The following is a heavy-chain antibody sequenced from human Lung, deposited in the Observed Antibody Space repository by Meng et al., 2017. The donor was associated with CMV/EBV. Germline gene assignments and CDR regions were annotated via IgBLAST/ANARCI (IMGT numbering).Heavy chain of an antibody. CDR3: ARVGLVTIFGVVKGMDV. CDR1: GFTFSSYS. Sequence: ESXKISXAASGFTFSSYSMNWVRQAPGKGLEWVSYISSSSSTIYYADSVKGRFTISRDNAKNSLYLQMNSLRAEDTAVYYCARVGLVTIFGVVKGMDVWGQGTXVTVSS. J-gene: IGHJ6*02. V-gene: IGHV3-48*04. CDR2: ISSSSSTI. D-gene: IGHD3-3*01.